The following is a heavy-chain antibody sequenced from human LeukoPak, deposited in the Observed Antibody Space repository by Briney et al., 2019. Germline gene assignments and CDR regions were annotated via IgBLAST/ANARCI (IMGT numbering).Heavy chain of an antibody. CDR1: GFSFSTYG. Sequence: GRSLRLSCAASGFSFSTYGMHWVRQAPGKGLEWVAIISYDGSNKYYADSVKGRFTISRDNSKNTMYLQMNSLKTEDTAVYYCGAGILFLDYWGQGTLVTVSS. CDR3: GAGILFLDY. CDR2: ISYDGSNK. D-gene: IGHD3-3*01. J-gene: IGHJ4*02. V-gene: IGHV3-30*03.